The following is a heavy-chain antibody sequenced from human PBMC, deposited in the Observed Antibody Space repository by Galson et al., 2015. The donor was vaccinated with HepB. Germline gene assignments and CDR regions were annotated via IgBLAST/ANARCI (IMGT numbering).Heavy chain of an antibody. CDR3: AKCRAGTSCNH. J-gene: IGHJ5*02. V-gene: IGHV3-9*01. D-gene: IGHD2-2*01. CDR2: ISWNSGSI. Sequence: SLRLSCAASGFTFDDYAMHWVRQAPGKGLEWVSGISWNSGSIGYADSVKGRFTISRDNAKNSLYLQMNSLRAEDTALYYCAKCRAGTSCNHWGQGTLVTVSS. CDR1: GFTFDDYA.